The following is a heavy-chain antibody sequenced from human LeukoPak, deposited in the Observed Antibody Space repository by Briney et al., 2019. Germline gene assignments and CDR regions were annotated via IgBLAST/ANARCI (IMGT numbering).Heavy chain of an antibody. CDR2: ISSSSSYI. D-gene: IGHD5-24*01. CDR3: ARAQVGLQNAFDI. CDR1: GFTFSSYS. V-gene: IGHV3-21*01. J-gene: IGHJ3*02. Sequence: GGSLRLSCAASGFTFSSYSMNWVRQAPGKGLEWVSSISSSSSYIYYADSVKGRFTISRDNAKNSLYLQMNSLRAEDTAVYYCARAQVGLQNAFDIWGQGTMVTVSS.